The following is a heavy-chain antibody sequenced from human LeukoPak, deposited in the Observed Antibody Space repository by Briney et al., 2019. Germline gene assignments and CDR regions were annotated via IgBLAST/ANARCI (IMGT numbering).Heavy chain of an antibody. J-gene: IGHJ6*02. CDR1: GGSFSGYY. CDR3: ARGADSRSYYFGLDV. D-gene: IGHD6-13*01. V-gene: IGHV4-34*01. Sequence: SETLSLTCAVYGGSFSGYYWSWIRQPPGKGLEWIGEINHSGSTNYNPSLKSRVTISVDTSKNQFSLKLTSVTAGDTAVYYCARGADSRSYYFGLDVWGQGTTVTVSS. CDR2: INHSGST.